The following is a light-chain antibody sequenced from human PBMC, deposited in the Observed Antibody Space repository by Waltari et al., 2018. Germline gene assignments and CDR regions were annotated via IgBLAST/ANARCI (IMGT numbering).Light chain of an antibody. J-gene: IGLJ3*02. V-gene: IGLV2-14*01. CDR2: EVS. CDR1: SSDVGGYNY. CDR3: SSYTSSSTHWV. Sequence: QSALTQPASVSGSPGQSITISCTGTSSDVGGYNYVSCHQQHPGKAPKLMIYEVSNRPSGVSNRFSGSKSGNTASLTISGLQAEDEADYYCSSYTSSSTHWVFGGGTKLTVL.